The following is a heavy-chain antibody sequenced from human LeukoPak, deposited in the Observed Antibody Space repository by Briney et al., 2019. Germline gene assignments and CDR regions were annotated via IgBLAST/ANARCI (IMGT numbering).Heavy chain of an antibody. CDR3: AKSQVTGWYDFDY. V-gene: IGHV3-30*02. D-gene: IGHD6-19*01. CDR2: IRSDGSDK. Sequence: GGSLRLSCAASGFTFSSYGMNWVRQAPGKGLEWVASIRSDGSDKKYADSVKGQFTISRDNSKRTLNLKMNSLRPEDTAVYYCAKSQVTGWYDFDYWGQGTLVIVSS. J-gene: IGHJ4*02. CDR1: GFTFSSYG.